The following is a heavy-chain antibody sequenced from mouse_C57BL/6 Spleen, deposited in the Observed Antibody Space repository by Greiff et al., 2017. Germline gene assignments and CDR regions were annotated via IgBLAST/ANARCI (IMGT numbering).Heavy chain of an antibody. CDR1: GFTFSSYA. D-gene: IGHD2-4*01. V-gene: IGHV5-4*03. CDR3: ARVYYDYDYCDY. Sequence: EVKLMESGGGLVKPGGSLKLSCAASGFTFSSYAMSWVRQTPEKRLEWVATISDGGSYTYYPDNVKGRFTISRDNAKNNLYLQMSHLKSEDTAMYYCARVYYDYDYCDYWGQGTTLTVSS. J-gene: IGHJ2*01. CDR2: ISDGGSYT.